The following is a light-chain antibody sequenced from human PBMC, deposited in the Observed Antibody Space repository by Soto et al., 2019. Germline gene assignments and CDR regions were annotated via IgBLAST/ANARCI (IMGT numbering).Light chain of an antibody. J-gene: IGKJ4*01. Sequence: EIVLTQSPATLSLSPGERATLSCRASQSVSSYLAWYQQKPGQAPRLLIYDASNRATGIPARFSGSGSGTDFTLTISSLEPEDFATYYCQQYDSLPTFGGGTKVELK. CDR2: DAS. CDR1: QSVSSY. V-gene: IGKV3-11*01. CDR3: QQYDSLPT.